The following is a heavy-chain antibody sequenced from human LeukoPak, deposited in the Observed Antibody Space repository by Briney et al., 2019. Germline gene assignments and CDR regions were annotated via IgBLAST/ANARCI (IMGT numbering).Heavy chain of an antibody. D-gene: IGHD3-22*01. CDR1: GFIVSSNC. J-gene: IGHJ4*02. CDR2: IYSGGST. CDR3: ARRAGDYSHPYDY. Sequence: GGSLRLSCVVSGFIVSSNCMSRVRQAPGKGLEWVSFIYSGGSTYYADSVKGRFTISRDNSKNTLYLQMNSLRAEDTAVYYCARRAGDYSHPYDYWGQGTLVTVSS. V-gene: IGHV3-53*01.